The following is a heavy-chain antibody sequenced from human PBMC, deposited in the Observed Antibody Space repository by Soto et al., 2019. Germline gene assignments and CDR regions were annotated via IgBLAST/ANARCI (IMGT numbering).Heavy chain of an antibody. J-gene: IGHJ4*02. CDR1: GDTFTDYY. CDR3: ARGGHVVVVTAALDY. CDR2: VNPSGGHT. Sequence: QVQLMQSGAEVKKPGASVKVSCKASGDTFTDYYIHWVRQAPGQGLEWMGTVNPSGGHTTYAQHLLGRVTITGDTSTSTLYMELTSLTSDDTAIYSCARGGHVVVVTAALDYWGQGTLVTVSS. V-gene: IGHV1-46*04. D-gene: IGHD2-21*02.